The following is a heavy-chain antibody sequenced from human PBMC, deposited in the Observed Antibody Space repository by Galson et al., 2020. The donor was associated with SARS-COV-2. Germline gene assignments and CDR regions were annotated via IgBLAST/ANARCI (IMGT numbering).Heavy chain of an antibody. V-gene: IGHV4-39*01. J-gene: IGHJ4*02. CDR3: ARGKGYYDSSGYLDY. CDR1: SGSISSNTYS. D-gene: IGHD3-22*01. CDR2: ISYSGST. Sequence: SETLSLTCTVSSGSISSNTYSWNWIRQPPGKGLEWIGTISYSGSTYYNPSLNSQVTISVDTSKNQFSLKLSSVTAADTAVYYCARGKGYYDSSGYLDYWDQGTLVTVSS.